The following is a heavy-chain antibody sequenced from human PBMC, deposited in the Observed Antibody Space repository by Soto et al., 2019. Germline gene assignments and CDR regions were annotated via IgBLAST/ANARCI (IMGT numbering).Heavy chain of an antibody. J-gene: IGHJ6*02. CDR3: ARGGYYDILTGWSGWLSKTYYYYYGMDV. V-gene: IGHV3-30*04. CDR1: GFSFGSYE. D-gene: IGHD3-9*01. CDR2: TSYDGSIN. Sequence: PGGSLRLSCAGSGFSFGSYEMHWVRQAPGKGLEWVTFTSYDGSINYYADSVKGRFTMSRDNSKNLLYLQMNSLRSEDTAVYYCARGGYYDILTGWSGWLSKTYYYYYGMDVWGQGTTVTVSS.